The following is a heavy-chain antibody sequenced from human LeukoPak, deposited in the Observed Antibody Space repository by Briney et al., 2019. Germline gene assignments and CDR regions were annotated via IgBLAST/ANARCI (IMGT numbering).Heavy chain of an antibody. CDR1: GFTFSSYA. CDR3: AKARGENYDILTGYYMRYYFDY. J-gene: IGHJ4*02. V-gene: IGHV3-23*01. CDR2: ISGSGGST. Sequence: PGGSLRLSCAASGFTFSSYAMSWVRQAPGKGLEWVSAISGSGGSTYYADSVKGRFTISRANSKNTLYLQMNSLRAEDTAVYYCAKARGENYDILTGYYMRYYFDYWGQGTLVTVSS. D-gene: IGHD3-9*01.